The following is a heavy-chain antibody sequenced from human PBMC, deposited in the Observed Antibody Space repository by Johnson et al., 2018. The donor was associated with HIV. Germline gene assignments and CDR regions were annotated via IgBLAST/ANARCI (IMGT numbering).Heavy chain of an antibody. J-gene: IGHJ3*02. CDR1: GFTFNIYT. D-gene: IGHD1-26*01. CDR3: AKGPWDLPHAFDI. Sequence: EQLVESGGGLVQSGGSLRLSCAASGFTFNIYTMSWVRQAPGKGLEWVSALSGSGVTDYADSVKGRFIISRYNSKNTLYLQMNSLRVEDTAVYYCAKGPWDLPHAFDIWGQGTMVTVS. CDR2: LSGSGVT. V-gene: IGHV3-23*04.